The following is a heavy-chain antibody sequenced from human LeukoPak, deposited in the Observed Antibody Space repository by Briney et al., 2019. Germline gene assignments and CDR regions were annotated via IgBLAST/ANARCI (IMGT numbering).Heavy chain of an antibody. Sequence: SETLSLTCTVSGGSISSSSYYWGWIRQPPGKGLEWIGTIYYSGSTYYNPSLKSRVTISVDTSKNQFSLKLSSVTAADTAVYYCARLHLRYSYGYYFDYWGQGTLVTVSS. J-gene: IGHJ4*02. D-gene: IGHD5-18*01. CDR1: GGSISSSSYY. CDR3: ARLHLRYSYGYYFDY. CDR2: IYYSGST. V-gene: IGHV4-39*01.